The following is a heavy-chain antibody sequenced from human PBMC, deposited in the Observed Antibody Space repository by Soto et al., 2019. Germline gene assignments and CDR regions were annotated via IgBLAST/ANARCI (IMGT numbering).Heavy chain of an antibody. Sequence: QVQLQESGPGLVKPSQTLSLTCSVSGGSISSIDYFWSWIRQPPGKGLEWIGFIYHTGTTYYNPSLRRRVTISIDTSKSQFSMKLTSVTAADTAVYYCARVMAAMQNWLDPWGQGTLVTVSP. D-gene: IGHD2-2*01. CDR2: IYHTGTT. CDR3: ARVMAAMQNWLDP. CDR1: GGSISSIDYF. V-gene: IGHV4-30-4*01. J-gene: IGHJ5*02.